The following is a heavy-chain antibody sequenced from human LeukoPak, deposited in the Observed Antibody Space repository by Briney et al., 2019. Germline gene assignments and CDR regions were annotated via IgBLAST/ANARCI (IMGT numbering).Heavy chain of an antibody. D-gene: IGHD3-22*01. J-gene: IGHJ4*02. CDR1: GFTFSNAW. V-gene: IGHV3-11*04. CDR2: INRSATTI. CDR3: AGLPYYYDSSGYFR. Sequence: GGSLRLSCITSGFTFSNAWMRWVRPPPGRGLEGLSDINRSATTIYYADSVKGRFTISRDNAKNSLYLQMNSLRAEDTAVYYCAGLPYYYDSSGYFRWGQGTLVTVSS.